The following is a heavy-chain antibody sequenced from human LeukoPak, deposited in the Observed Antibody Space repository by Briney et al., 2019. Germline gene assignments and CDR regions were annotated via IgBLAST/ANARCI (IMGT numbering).Heavy chain of an antibody. Sequence: ASETLSLTCTVSGGSISSYYWSWIRQPPGKGLEWIGYIYYSGSTNYNPSLKSRVTISVDTSKNQFSLKLSSVTAADTAVYYCASTRDGYNPDHWGQGTLVTVSS. D-gene: IGHD5-24*01. CDR1: GGSISSYY. V-gene: IGHV4-59*08. CDR3: ASTRDGYNPDH. J-gene: IGHJ4*02. CDR2: IYYSGST.